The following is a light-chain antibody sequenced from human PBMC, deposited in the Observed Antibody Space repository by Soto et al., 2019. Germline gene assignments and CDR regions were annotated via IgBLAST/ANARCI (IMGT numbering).Light chain of an antibody. CDR1: QSISSY. Sequence: DIQMTQSPSSLSASVEDRVIITCRASQSISSYLNWYQQKPGKAPRLLIYAASSLQSGVPSRFSGSVSGTDFTLTISSLDPEDFAVYYCQQRSNWPPEITFGQGTRLEIK. CDR2: AAS. CDR3: QQRSNWPPEIT. J-gene: IGKJ5*01. V-gene: IGKV1-39*01.